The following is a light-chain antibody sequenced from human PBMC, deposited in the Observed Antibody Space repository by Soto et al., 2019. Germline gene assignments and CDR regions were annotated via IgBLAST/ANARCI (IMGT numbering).Light chain of an antibody. CDR1: RSVNSN. Sequence: ETVMTQSPPPLSVSPGESATLSCMASRSVNSNLAWYQQKFGQAPRVLLYGASTRATGIPARFSGSGSGTEFIRTISSLQSEDFAFYYGLHYNSWPWTFGQGTKVESK. CDR3: LHYNSWPWT. V-gene: IGKV3-15*01. CDR2: GAS. J-gene: IGKJ1*01.